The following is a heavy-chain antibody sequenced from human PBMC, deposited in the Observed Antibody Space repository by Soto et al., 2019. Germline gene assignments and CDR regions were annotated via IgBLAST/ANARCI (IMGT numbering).Heavy chain of an antibody. D-gene: IGHD1-1*01. J-gene: IGHJ4*02. Sequence: QVHLVQSGAEVKKPGASVKVSCKGSGYAFTTYGITWVRQAPGQGLEWMGWISAHNGNTNDAQKLTGRVTVTRDTSTSTAYMELRSLRSDDTAVYYCARGRYGDYWGQGALVTVSS. CDR2: ISAHNGNT. CDR1: GYAFTTYG. CDR3: ARGRYGDY. V-gene: IGHV1-18*01.